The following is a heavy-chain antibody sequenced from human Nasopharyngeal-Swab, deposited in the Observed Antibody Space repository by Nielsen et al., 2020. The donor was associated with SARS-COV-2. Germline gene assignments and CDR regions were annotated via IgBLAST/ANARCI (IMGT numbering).Heavy chain of an antibody. Sequence: SETLSLTCTASGGSISSYYWSWIRQPPGKGLEWIGYIYYSGSTNYNPSLKSRVTISVDTYKNQFSLKLSSVTAADTAVYYCARELRIGNFDYWGQGTLVTVSS. CDR2: IYYSGST. CDR1: GGSISSYY. D-gene: IGHD2-15*01. J-gene: IGHJ4*02. V-gene: IGHV4-59*01. CDR3: ARELRIGNFDY.